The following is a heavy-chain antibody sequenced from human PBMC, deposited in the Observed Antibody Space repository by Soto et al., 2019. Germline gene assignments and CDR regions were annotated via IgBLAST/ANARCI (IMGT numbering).Heavy chain of an antibody. V-gene: IGHV3-23*01. CDR1: GFTFSSYA. CDR3: AGTSWRLGYCSSTSCNVGFDY. CDR2: ISGSGGST. Sequence: EVQLLESGGGLVQPGGSLRLSCAASGFTFSSYAMSWVRQAPGKGLEWVSAISGSGGSTYYADSVKGRFTISRDNSKNTLYLQMNSLRAEDTAVYYCAGTSWRLGYCSSTSCNVGFDYWGQGTLVTVSS. D-gene: IGHD2-2*01. J-gene: IGHJ4*02.